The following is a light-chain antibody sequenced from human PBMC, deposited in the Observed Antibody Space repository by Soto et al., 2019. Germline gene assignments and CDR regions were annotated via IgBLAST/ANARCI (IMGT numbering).Light chain of an antibody. CDR3: QQCRNWPLT. CDR1: QSVSSSY. V-gene: IGKV3D-20*02. J-gene: IGKJ4*01. CDR2: DAS. Sequence: EIVLTQSPGTLSLSPGERATLSCRAIQSVSSSYLAWYQQRPGQPPRLLIYDASTRATGISARFSGSGYGTEFTLTISSLQSEDFAVYFCQQCRNWPLTFGGGTKVDIK.